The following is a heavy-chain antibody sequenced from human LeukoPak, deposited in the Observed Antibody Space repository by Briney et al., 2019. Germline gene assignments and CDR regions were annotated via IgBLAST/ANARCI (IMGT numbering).Heavy chain of an antibody. V-gene: IGHV3-11*06. CDR3: ARVLSSSWGAYYYYGMDV. Sequence: GGSLRLSCAASGFTFSDYYMSWIRQAPGKGLEWVSYIGSRSSYTKYADSVEGRLTISRDNAKNSLYLQMNSLRAEDTAVYYCARVLSSSWGAYYYYGMDVWGQGTTVTVSS. D-gene: IGHD6-13*01. CDR1: GFTFSDYY. CDR2: IGSRSSYT. J-gene: IGHJ6*02.